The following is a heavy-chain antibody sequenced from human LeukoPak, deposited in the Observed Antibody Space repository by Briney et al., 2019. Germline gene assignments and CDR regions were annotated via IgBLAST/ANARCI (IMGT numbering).Heavy chain of an antibody. CDR2: IYTSGST. CDR1: GGSISSYY. V-gene: IGHV4-4*07. Sequence: KSSETLSLTCTVSGGSISSYYWSWIRQPAGKGLEWIGRIYTSGSTNYNPSLKSRVTMSVDTSKNQFSLKLSSVTAADTAVYYCARDSGYSSSSEAFDIWGQGTMVTVSS. D-gene: IGHD6-6*01. CDR3: ARDSGYSSSSEAFDI. J-gene: IGHJ3*02.